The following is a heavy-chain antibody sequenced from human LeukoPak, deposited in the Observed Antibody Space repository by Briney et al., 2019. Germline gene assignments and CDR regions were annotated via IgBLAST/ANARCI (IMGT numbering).Heavy chain of an antibody. CDR1: GGTFSSYA. J-gene: IGHJ4*02. D-gene: IGHD1-26*01. V-gene: IGHV1-8*03. Sequence: ASVKVSCKASGGTFSSYAISWVRQAPGQGLEWMGWMNPNSGNTGYAQKFQGRVTITRNTSISTAYMELSSLRSEDTAVYYCARGGYSGSPGDFDYWGQGTLVTVS. CDR3: ARGGYSGSPGDFDY. CDR2: MNPNSGNT.